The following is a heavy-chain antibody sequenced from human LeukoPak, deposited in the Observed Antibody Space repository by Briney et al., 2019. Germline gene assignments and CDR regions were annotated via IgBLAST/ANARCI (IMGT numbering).Heavy chain of an antibody. CDR1: GYTFTGYK. CDR3: ARGRGAAAVYYFDY. Sequence: GASVKVSCKASGYTFTGYKMYWVRQAPGHGLEWMGWINPDSGGTRYPQQFQGRVTMTRDTSTTTAYMELNSLRSDDTAVYYCARGRGAAAVYYFDYWGQGTLVTVSS. D-gene: IGHD6-13*01. V-gene: IGHV1-2*02. CDR2: INPDSGGT. J-gene: IGHJ4*02.